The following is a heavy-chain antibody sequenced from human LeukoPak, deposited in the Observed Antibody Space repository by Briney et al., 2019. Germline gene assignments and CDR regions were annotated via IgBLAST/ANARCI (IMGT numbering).Heavy chain of an antibody. J-gene: IGHJ5*02. D-gene: IGHD6-13*01. CDR1: GFSFTSYG. Sequence: GGSLRLSCSASGFSFTSYGMHWVRQAPGKGLEWVALITYDGYYKYYSDSVKGRFTISRDNSKNTLYLQMNSLRPEDTAVYYCMLPPWAAGGPWGQGTLVTVSS. V-gene: IGHV3-30*03. CDR2: ITYDGYYK. CDR3: MLPPWAAGGP.